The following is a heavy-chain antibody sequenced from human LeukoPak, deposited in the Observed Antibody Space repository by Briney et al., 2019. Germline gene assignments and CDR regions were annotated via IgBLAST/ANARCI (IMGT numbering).Heavy chain of an antibody. CDR2: IYPGDSHT. D-gene: IGHD1-26*01. Sequence: GESLKISCKGSGHRFTSYWIGWVRQMPGKGLEWMGIIYPGDSHTRYSPSFQGQVTISADKSISAAYLQWSSLKASDTAMYYCARHSGVGATRGYYYYMDVWGKGTTVTVSS. CDR1: GHRFTSYW. J-gene: IGHJ6*03. CDR3: ARHSGVGATRGYYYYMDV. V-gene: IGHV5-51*01.